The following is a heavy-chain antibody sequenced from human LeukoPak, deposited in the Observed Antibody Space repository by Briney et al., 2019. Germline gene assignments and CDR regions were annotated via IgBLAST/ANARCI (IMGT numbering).Heavy chain of an antibody. CDR3: ARGGNCSSTSCSYRGSAFDI. CDR2: IYYSGST. D-gene: IGHD2-2*01. CDR1: GGSISSYY. J-gene: IGHJ3*02. Sequence: PSETLSLTCTVSGGSISSYYWSWIRQPPGKGLEWIGYIYYSGSTNYNPSLKSRVTISVDTSKNQFSLKLSSVTAADTAVYYCARGGNCSSTSCSYRGSAFDIWGQGTMVTVSS. V-gene: IGHV4-59*01.